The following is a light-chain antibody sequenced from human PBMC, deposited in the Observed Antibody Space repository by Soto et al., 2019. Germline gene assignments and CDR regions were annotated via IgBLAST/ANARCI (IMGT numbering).Light chain of an antibody. CDR1: QSINSW. CDR2: DAS. Sequence: LTQTPATLSVTLRDKVTIKCMASQSINSWLAWYQQKPGKAPKLLIYDASSLESGVPSRFSGSGSGTEFTLTISSLQPDDFATYYCQQYNSYSRTFGQGAEVDI. V-gene: IGKV1-5*01. J-gene: IGKJ1*01. CDR3: QQYNSYSRT.